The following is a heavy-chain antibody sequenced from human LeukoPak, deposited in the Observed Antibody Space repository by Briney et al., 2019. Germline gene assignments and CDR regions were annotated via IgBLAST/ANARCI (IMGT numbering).Heavy chain of an antibody. CDR1: GGSFSGYY. CDR2: INHSGST. Sequence: PSETLSLTCAVYGGSFSGYYWSWIRQPPGKGLEWIGEINHSGSTNYNPSLKSRVTISVDTSKNQFSLKLSSVTAADTAVYYCARVYSSSWIDPWGQGTLVTVSS. CDR3: ARVYSSSWIDP. D-gene: IGHD6-13*01. J-gene: IGHJ5*02. V-gene: IGHV4-34*01.